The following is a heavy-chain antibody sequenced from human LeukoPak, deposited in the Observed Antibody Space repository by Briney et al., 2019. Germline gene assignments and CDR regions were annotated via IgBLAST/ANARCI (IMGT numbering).Heavy chain of an antibody. CDR1: GGSISSYY. V-gene: IGHV4-59*01. CDR3: ARSYNWNDRGGSYGMDV. J-gene: IGHJ6*02. Sequence: KPSETLSLTCTVSGGSISSYYWSWIRQPPGKGLEWIGYNYYSGSTNYNPSLKSRVTISVGASKNQFSLKLSSVTAADTAVYYCARSYNWNDRGGSYGMDVWGQGTTVTVSS. CDR2: NYYSGST. D-gene: IGHD1-20*01.